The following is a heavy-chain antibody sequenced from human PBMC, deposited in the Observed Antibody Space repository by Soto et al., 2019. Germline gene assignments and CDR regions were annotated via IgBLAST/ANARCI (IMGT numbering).Heavy chain of an antibody. CDR1: GFTFSSYS. J-gene: IGHJ4*02. Sequence: EVQLVESGGGLVKPGGSLRLSCAASGFTFSSYSMNWVRQAPGKGLEWVSSISSSSSYIYYADSVKGRFTISRDNAKNSLYLQMNGLRAEDTAVYYWAGGGGGDMVRGVIGFDYWGQGTLVTVSS. V-gene: IGHV3-21*01. CDR3: AGGGGGDMVRGVIGFDY. D-gene: IGHD3-10*01. CDR2: ISSSSSYI.